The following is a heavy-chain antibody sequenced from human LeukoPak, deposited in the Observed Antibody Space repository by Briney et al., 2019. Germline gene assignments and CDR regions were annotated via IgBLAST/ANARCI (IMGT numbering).Heavy chain of an antibody. Sequence: GGSLRLSCAASGFTFSSYAMHWVRQAPGKGLEWVAVISYDGSNKYYADSVKGRFTISRDNSKNTLYLQMNSLRAEDTAVYYCARESITMVRGVIIGGHFDYWGQGTLVTVSS. D-gene: IGHD3-10*01. V-gene: IGHV3-30-3*01. CDR1: GFTFSSYA. CDR3: ARESITMVRGVIIGGHFDY. CDR2: ISYDGSNK. J-gene: IGHJ4*02.